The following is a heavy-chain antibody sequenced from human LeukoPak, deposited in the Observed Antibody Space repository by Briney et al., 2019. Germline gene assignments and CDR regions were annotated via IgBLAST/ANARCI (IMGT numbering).Heavy chain of an antibody. J-gene: IGHJ1*01. CDR2: ISSSSSYI. Sequence: GGSLRLSCAASGFTFSSYSMNWVRQAPGKGLEWVSSISSSSSYIYYADSVKGRFTISRDNAKNSLYLQMNSLRAEDTAVYYCARTLNYYDSSGYSFQHWGQGTLVTVSS. D-gene: IGHD3-22*01. V-gene: IGHV3-21*01. CDR3: ARTLNYYDSSGYSFQH. CDR1: GFTFSSYS.